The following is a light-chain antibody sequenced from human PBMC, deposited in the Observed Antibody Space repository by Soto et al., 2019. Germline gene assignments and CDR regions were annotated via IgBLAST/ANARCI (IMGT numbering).Light chain of an antibody. CDR1: SRDVGGYTF. Sequence: QSALTQPASVSGSPGQSITISCTGTSRDVGGYTFVSWYQQHPGKVPKPMIYDVSSRPSGVSDRFSGSKSGNTASLTISGLQAEDEGDYYCSSYTSSSTNVFGSGTKLTVL. CDR2: DVS. J-gene: IGLJ1*01. CDR3: SSYTSSSTNV. V-gene: IGLV2-14*03.